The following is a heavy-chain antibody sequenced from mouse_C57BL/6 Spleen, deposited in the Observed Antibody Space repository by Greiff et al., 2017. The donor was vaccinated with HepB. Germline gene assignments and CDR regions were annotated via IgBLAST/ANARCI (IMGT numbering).Heavy chain of an antibody. D-gene: IGHD1-1*01. CDR1: GYTFTSYW. Sequence: VQLQQSGAELAKPGASVKLSCKASGYTFTSYWMHWVKQRPGQGLEWIGYINPSSGYTKYNQKFKDKATLTADKSSSTAYMQLCGLTYEDSAVYYCAGYYDSSFDYWGQGTTLTVSS. V-gene: IGHV1-7*01. CDR2: INPSSGYT. CDR3: AGYYDSSFDY. J-gene: IGHJ2*01.